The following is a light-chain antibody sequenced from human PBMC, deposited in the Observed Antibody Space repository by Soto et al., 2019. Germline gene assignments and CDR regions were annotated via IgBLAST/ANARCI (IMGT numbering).Light chain of an antibody. CDR2: EVN. CDR1: SSDVGGYNY. J-gene: IGLJ3*02. V-gene: IGLV2-8*01. CDR3: SSYAGSNNWV. Sequence: QSALTQPPSASGSLGQTVTISCTGTSSDVGGYNYVSWYQQHPGKAPKVMIYEVNKRPSGVPDRFSGSKSGNTASLTVSGLQAEDEADYYCSSYAGSNNWVLGGGTKLTVL.